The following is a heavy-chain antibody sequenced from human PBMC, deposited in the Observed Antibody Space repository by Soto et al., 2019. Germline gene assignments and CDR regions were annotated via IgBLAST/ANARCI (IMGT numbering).Heavy chain of an antibody. D-gene: IGHD1-1*01. CDR2: IYSGGNT. CDR1: GFTVSSNY. V-gene: IGHV3-66*01. J-gene: IGHJ6*03. CDR3: ARDQYWISNYYMDV. Sequence: PGGSLRLSCAASGFTVSSNYMSWVRQAPGKGLEWVSVIYSGGNTYYADSVKGRFTISRDNSKNTLYLQMNSLRAEDTAVYYCARDQYWISNYYMDVWGKGTTVTVSS.